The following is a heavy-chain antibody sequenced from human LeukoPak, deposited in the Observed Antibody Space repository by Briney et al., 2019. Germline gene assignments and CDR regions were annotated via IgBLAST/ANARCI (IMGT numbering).Heavy chain of an antibody. CDR2: IIPIFGTA. J-gene: IGHJ5*02. Sequence: ASVKVSCTASGGTFSSYAISWVRQAPGQGLEWMGGIIPIFGTANYAQKFQGRVTITADESTSTAYMELSSLRSEDTAVYYCARGRGGTNWFDPWGQGTLVTVSS. CDR1: GGTFSSYA. V-gene: IGHV1-69*13. CDR3: ARGRGGTNWFDP. D-gene: IGHD4-23*01.